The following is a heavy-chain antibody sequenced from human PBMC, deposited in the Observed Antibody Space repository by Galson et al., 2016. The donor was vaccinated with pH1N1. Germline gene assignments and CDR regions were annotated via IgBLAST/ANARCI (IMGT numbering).Heavy chain of an antibody. CDR2: IYYNGNT. J-gene: IGHJ4*02. V-gene: IGHV4-59*02. CDR1: GGSVSNNY. CDR3: AKEGASRSAGYFES. Sequence: ETLSLSCTVSGGSVSNNYYSWIRQSPGKGLEWIAYIYYNGNTKYNPSLKSRVTISLDTSKNQVSLNLTSVTAADTAIYYCAKEGASRSAGYFESWGQGALVTVSS. D-gene: IGHD1-26*01.